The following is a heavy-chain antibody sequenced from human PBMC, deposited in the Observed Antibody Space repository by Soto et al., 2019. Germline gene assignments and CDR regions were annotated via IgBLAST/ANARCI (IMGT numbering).Heavy chain of an antibody. D-gene: IGHD3-10*01. J-gene: IGHJ4*02. CDR2: IAAAGGT. CDR3: TRTLYHPGSH. V-gene: IGHV3-13*01. CDR1: GFSISSYD. Sequence: EVQLVESGGGLVQPGGSLRLSCAASGFSISSYDMHWVRQVTGKGLEWVSGIAAAGGTFYLGSVKGRFTISRENGKNSLYLQMNSLRAEDAAVYYWTRTLYHPGSHCGQGTLVTVSS.